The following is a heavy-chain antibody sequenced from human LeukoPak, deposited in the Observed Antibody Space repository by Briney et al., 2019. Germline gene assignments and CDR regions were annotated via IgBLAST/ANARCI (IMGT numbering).Heavy chain of an antibody. J-gene: IGHJ4*02. V-gene: IGHV1-2*04. CDR3: ARSTLNSSGYRVKVGLDY. CDR2: INPNSGGT. D-gene: IGHD3-22*01. CDR1: GYTFTGYH. Sequence: GASVKVSCKASGYTFTGYHLHWVRQAPGQGLEWMGWINPNSGGTNYAQKFQGWVTMTRDTSISTAYMELSRLRSDDTAVYYCARSTLNSSGYRVKVGLDYWGQGTLVTVSS.